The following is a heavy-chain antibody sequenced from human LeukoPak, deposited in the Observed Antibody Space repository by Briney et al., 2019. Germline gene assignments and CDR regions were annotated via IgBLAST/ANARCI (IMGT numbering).Heavy chain of an antibody. V-gene: IGHV4-30-4*08. CDR2: IYYSEST. D-gene: IGHD2-2*02. Sequence: PSETLSLTCTVSGASISSGDFYWNWIRQPPGKGLEWIGYIYYSESTYYNPSLKSRLVISADTSKNQISLHLSSVTAADTAVYYCARALYRGAEYLQHWGQGTLAIVSS. CDR1: GASISSGDFY. CDR3: ARALYRGAEYLQH. J-gene: IGHJ1*01.